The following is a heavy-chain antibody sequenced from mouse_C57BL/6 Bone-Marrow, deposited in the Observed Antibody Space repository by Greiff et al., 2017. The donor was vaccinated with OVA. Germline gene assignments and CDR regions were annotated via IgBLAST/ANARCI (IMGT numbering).Heavy chain of an antibody. V-gene: IGHV1-81*01. CDR2: IYPRSGNT. J-gene: IGHJ1*03. CDR1: GYTFTEYT. D-gene: IGHD2-14*01. Sequence: QVQLQQSGAELVKPGASVKLSCKASGYTFTEYTIHWVKQRTGQGLEWIGEIYPRSGNTYYNEKFKGKATLTADKSSSTAYMELRSLTSEDSAVYFCAREVYPYWYFDVWGTGTTVTVSS. CDR3: AREVYPYWYFDV.